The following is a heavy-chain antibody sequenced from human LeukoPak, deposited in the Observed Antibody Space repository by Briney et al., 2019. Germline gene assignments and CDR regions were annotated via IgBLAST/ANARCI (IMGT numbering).Heavy chain of an antibody. CDR2: ISSNGGST. CDR1: GFSFSTYG. V-gene: IGHV3-64*01. Sequence: GGSLRLSCAASGFSFSTYGMNWVRQAPGKGLEYVSGISSNGGSTSYANSVKGRFTISRDTSRNTVYLQMGSLRAEDMAMYYCARLKMTVGQAFDIWGQGTMVTVSS. D-gene: IGHD4/OR15-4a*01. CDR3: ARLKMTVGQAFDI. J-gene: IGHJ3*02.